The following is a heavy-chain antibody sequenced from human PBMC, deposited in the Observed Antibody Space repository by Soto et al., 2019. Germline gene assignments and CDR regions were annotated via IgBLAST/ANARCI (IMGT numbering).Heavy chain of an antibody. CDR2: IWYDGSNK. Sequence: PGGSLRLSCAASRFTFSNYAMHWVRQAPGKGLEWVAVIWYDGSNKYYADSVKGRFTISRDNSKNTLYLQMNSLRAEDTAVYYCASIGDYYDSSGYSSFYWGQGTLVTVSS. D-gene: IGHD3-22*01. V-gene: IGHV3-33*08. CDR3: ASIGDYYDSSGYSSFY. CDR1: RFTFSNYA. J-gene: IGHJ4*02.